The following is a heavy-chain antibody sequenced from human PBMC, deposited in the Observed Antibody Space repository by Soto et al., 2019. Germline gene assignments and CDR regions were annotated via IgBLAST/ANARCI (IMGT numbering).Heavy chain of an antibody. CDR1: GFTFSSYA. D-gene: IGHD3-22*01. CDR2: ISGSGGST. J-gene: IGHJ4*02. CDR3: AKSVGSGDSSGYYYFDY. V-gene: IGHV3-23*01. Sequence: GGSLRLSCAASGFTFSSYAMSWVRQAPGKGLEWVSAISGSGGSTYYADSVKGRFTISRDNSKNTLYLQMNSLRAEDAAVYYCAKSVGSGDSSGYYYFDYWGQGTLVTVSS.